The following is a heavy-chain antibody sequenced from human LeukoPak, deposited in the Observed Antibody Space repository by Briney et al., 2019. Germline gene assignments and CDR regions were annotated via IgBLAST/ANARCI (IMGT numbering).Heavy chain of an antibody. J-gene: IGHJ4*02. CDR2: IRYDGSNK. CDR1: GFTFSSYG. V-gene: IGHV3-30*02. CDR3: AKTFTPVLGPHYFDY. Sequence: GGSLRLSCAASGFTFSSYGMHWVRQAPGKGLEWVAFIRYDGSNKYYADSVKGRFTISRDNSKNTLYLQMNSLRAEDTAVYYCAKTFTPVLGPHYFDYWGQGTLVTVSS. D-gene: IGHD2-8*02.